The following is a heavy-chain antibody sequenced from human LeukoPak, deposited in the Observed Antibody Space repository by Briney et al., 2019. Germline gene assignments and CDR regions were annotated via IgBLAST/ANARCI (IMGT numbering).Heavy chain of an antibody. CDR2: IYYSGST. Sequence: SETLSLTCTVSGGSISSGDYYWSWIRQPPGKGLEWIGYIYYSGSTYYGPSLKSRVTISVDTSKNQFSLKLSSVTAADTAVYYCARWAGFLGMDVWGQGTTVTISS. V-gene: IGHV4-30-4*01. J-gene: IGHJ6*02. CDR3: ARWAGFLGMDV. D-gene: IGHD2-15*01. CDR1: GGSISSGDYY.